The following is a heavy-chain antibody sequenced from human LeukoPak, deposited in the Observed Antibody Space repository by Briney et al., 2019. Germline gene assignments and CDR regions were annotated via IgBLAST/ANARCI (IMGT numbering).Heavy chain of an antibody. Sequence: GGSLRLSCAASGFTFSSYAMSWVRQAPGKGLEWVSAISGSGGSTYYADSVKGRFTISRDNSKNTLYLQMNSLRAEDTAVYYCAKRGQGYYDSSGYYCFDYWGQGTLVTVSS. CDR1: GFTFSSYA. V-gene: IGHV3-23*01. D-gene: IGHD3-22*01. J-gene: IGHJ4*02. CDR3: AKRGQGYYDSSGYYCFDY. CDR2: ISGSGGST.